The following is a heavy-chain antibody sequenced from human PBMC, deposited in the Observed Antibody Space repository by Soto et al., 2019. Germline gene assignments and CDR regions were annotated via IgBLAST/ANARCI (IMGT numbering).Heavy chain of an antibody. V-gene: IGHV4-30-4*01. CDR1: GCSISSGDYY. Sequence: SETLSLTCTDSGCSISSGDYYWSWIRQPPGKGLEWIGYIYYSGSTYYNPSLKSRVTISVDTSKNQFSLKLSSVTAADTAVYYCARSSSSELVDYWGQGPLVTVSS. J-gene: IGHJ4*02. D-gene: IGHD6-6*01. CDR3: ARSSSSELVDY. CDR2: IYYSGST.